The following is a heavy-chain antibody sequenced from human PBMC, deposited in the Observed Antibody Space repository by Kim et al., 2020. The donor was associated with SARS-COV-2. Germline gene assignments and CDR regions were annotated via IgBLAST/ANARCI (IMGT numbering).Heavy chain of an antibody. D-gene: IGHD1-26*01. V-gene: IGHV3-30*02. CDR3: AKERLGAMGGRFTLSAFDS. J-gene: IGHJ5*01. Sequence: GRFTISRDNSKNTMYLQMNSLSTEDTAIYYCAKERLGAMGGRFTLSAFDSWGQGTLVTVSS.